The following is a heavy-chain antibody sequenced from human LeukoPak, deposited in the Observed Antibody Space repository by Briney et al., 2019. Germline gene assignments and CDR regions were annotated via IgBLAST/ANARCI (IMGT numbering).Heavy chain of an antibody. CDR2: IYHSGST. CDR3: ARLYYDILTGPEAFDI. J-gene: IGHJ3*02. V-gene: IGHV4-38-2*02. CDR1: GYSISSGYY. Sequence: SETLSLTCTVSGYSISSGYYWGWIRQPPGKGLERIGSIYHSGSTYYNPSLKSRVTISVDTSKNQFSLKRSSVTAADTAVYYCARLYYDILTGPEAFDIWGQGTMVTVSS. D-gene: IGHD3-9*01.